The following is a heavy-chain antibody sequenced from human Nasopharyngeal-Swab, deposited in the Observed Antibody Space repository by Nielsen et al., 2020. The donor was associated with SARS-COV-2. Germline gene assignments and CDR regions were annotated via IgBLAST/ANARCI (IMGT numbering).Heavy chain of an antibody. CDR3: ARDDMWLQSAFDY. J-gene: IGHJ4*02. D-gene: IGHD5-24*01. V-gene: IGHV1-18*01. CDR1: GYTFTSYG. Sequence: ASVKVSCKASGYTFTSYGISWVRQAPGQGLEWMGWISAYNGNTNYAQKLQGRVTMTTDTSTSTAYMELRILRSDDPPFYYCARDDMWLQSAFDYWGQGTLVTVSS. CDR2: ISAYNGNT.